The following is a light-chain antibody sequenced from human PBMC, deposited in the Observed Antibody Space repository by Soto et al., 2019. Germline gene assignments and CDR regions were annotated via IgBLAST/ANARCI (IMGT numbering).Light chain of an antibody. V-gene: IGKV1-39*01. CDR3: QQSYTTPLT. CDR1: QNINNY. Sequence: DVQVTQSPSSLSASVGARVTITRRASQNINNYLNWYKQKPGKAPKLISSVESNLQSGVPSRFSGRGSGTEFTLTISSLQPEDFETYYCQQSYTTPLTFGGGTKVDIK. CDR2: VES. J-gene: IGKJ4*01.